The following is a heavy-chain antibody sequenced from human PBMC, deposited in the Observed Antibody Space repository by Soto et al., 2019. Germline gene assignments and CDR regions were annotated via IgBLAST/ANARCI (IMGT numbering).Heavy chain of an antibody. V-gene: IGHV3-23*01. CDR3: AKQLSLAY. D-gene: IGHD3-10*01. CDR1: GFTFSSYS. Sequence: PGGSLILSCAASGFTFSSYSMHWVRQAPGKGLEWVSVICGSGGSTYYADSVKGRFTISRDNSKNTLYLQMNSLRAEDTAVYYCAKQLSLAYWGQGTLVTVSS. J-gene: IGHJ4*02. CDR2: ICGSGGST.